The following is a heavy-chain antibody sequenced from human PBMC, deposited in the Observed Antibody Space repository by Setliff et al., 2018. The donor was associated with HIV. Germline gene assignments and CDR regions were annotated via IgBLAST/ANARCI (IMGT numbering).Heavy chain of an antibody. J-gene: IGHJ4*02. CDR3: ASYEREGFDY. V-gene: IGHV1-69*10. CDR2: IIPILDIA. D-gene: IGHD3-16*01. Sequence: SVKVSCKASGGTFSSYDISWVRQAPGQGLEWMGGIIPILDIANYALKFQGRVTITADKSTGAAYMELSSLRSDDTAVYYCASYEREGFDYWGQGTLVTV. CDR1: GGTFSSYD.